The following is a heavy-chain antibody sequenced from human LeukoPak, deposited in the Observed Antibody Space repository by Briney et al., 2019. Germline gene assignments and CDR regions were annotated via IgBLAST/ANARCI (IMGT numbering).Heavy chain of an antibody. Sequence: ASVKVSCKASGGTFSSYAISWVRQAPGQGLEWMGRIIPIFGAANYAQKFQGRVTITTDESTSTAYMELSSLRSEDTAVYYCARASGMGSTADAFDIWGQGTMLTVSS. D-gene: IGHD2-2*01. V-gene: IGHV1-69*05. CDR3: ARASGMGSTADAFDI. J-gene: IGHJ3*02. CDR2: IIPIFGAA. CDR1: GGTFSSYA.